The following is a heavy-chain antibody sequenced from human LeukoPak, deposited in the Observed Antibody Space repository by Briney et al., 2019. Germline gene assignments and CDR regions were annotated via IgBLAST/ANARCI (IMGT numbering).Heavy chain of an antibody. CDR1: GGTFSSYA. V-gene: IGHV1-69*13. CDR2: IIPIFGTA. J-gene: IGHJ4*02. D-gene: IGHD2-2*01. CDR3: ARVGDCSSTSCYYYFDY. Sequence: SVKVSCKASGGTFSSYAISWVRQAPGQGLEWMGGIIPIFGTANYAQKFQGRVTITADESTSTAYMELSSLRSEDTAVYYCARVGDCSSTSCYYYFDYWGQGTLVSVSS.